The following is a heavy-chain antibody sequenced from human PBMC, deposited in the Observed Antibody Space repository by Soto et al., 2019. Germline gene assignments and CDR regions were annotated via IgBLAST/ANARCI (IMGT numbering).Heavy chain of an antibody. CDR3: ARENGYYPDSSGPFEY. J-gene: IGHJ4*01. CDR1: GDGVSSNSAA. CDR2: TCYGSQWLN. Sequence: SQTLSLTCAISGDGVSSNSAAWNWIRQSPSRGLEWLGRTCYGSQWLNDYADSVKSRITIKPDTSKNQFSLELDSVTPEDTAVYYCARENGYYPDSSGPFEYWGLGTLVIVSA. D-gene: IGHD3-22*01. V-gene: IGHV6-1*01.